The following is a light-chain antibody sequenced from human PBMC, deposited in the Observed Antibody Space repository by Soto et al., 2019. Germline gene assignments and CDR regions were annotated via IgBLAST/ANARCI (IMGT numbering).Light chain of an antibody. CDR2: DVN. CDR1: SDNVGGYNY. Sequence: QSALTQPRSVSGSPGQSVTISCTGTSDNVGGYNYVSWYQQHPGKAPKFMIYDVNERPSGVPDRFSGSKSGNTASLTISGLQAEDEADYYCCSFAGSSTAHVVFGGGTKVTVL. V-gene: IGLV2-11*01. CDR3: CSFAGSSTAHVV. J-gene: IGLJ2*01.